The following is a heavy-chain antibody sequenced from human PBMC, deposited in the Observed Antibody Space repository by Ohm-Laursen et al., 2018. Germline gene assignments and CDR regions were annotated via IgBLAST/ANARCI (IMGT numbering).Heavy chain of an antibody. V-gene: IGHV4-4*07. CDR3: AREYSSNYYEIDY. D-gene: IGHD6-13*01. CDR2: IYYSGST. CDR1: GDSISSHS. Sequence: GTLSLTCTVSGDSISSHSWTWIRQPAGKGLEWIGHIYYSGSTNYNPSLKTRVTMSADTSKNQFSLKLTSVTAADTAVYYCAREYSSNYYEIDYWGQGTLVTVSS. J-gene: IGHJ4*02.